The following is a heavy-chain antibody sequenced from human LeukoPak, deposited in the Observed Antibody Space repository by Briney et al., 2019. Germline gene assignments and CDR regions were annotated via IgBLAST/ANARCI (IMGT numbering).Heavy chain of an antibody. J-gene: IGHJ5*02. D-gene: IGHD4-23*01. V-gene: IGHV1-69*04. CDR3: ARDREGYQLQHSAWFDP. CDR1: GGTFSSYA. Sequence: GASVKVSCKASGGTFSSYAISWVRQAPGQGLEWMGRIIPILGIANYAQKFQGRVTTTADKSTSTAYMELSSLRSEDTAVYYCARDREGYQLQHSAWFDPWGQGTLVIVSS. CDR2: IIPILGIA.